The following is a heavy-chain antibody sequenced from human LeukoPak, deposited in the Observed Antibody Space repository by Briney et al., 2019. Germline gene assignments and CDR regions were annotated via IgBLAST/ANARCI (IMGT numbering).Heavy chain of an antibody. V-gene: IGHV4-34*01. CDR1: GGSVSGYY. D-gene: IGHD5-24*01. J-gene: IGHJ4*02. CDR3: AWQFAY. Sequence: SETLSLTCAVYGGSVSGYYRSWIRQPPGKGLEWIGEINHSGSTNYNPSFKSRVTISVDTSKKQFSLKLSSVTAADTAVYYCAWQFAYWGQGTLVTVSS. CDR2: INHSGST.